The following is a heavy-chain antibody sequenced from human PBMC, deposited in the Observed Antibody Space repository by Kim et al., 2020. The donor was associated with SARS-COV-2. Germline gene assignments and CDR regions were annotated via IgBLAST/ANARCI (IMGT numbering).Heavy chain of an antibody. J-gene: IGHJ6*02. CDR1: GFTFSTYA. CDR2: SASTGDT. V-gene: IGHV3-13*01. Sequence: GGSLRLSCVTSGFTFSTYAMHWVRQVPGKGLEWVAVSASTGDTYYLDSVKGRLTISREDAKNSLFLQMNSLTPGDTAVYYCARGGGGEILTGYTRPYYYYGMGVGDQGTPVTVSS. D-gene: IGHD3-9*01. CDR3: ARGGGGEILTGYTRPYYYYGMGV.